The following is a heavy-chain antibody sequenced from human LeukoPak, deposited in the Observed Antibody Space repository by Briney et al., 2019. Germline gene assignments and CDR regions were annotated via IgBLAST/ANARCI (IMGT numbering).Heavy chain of an antibody. CDR1: GYTFTSYG. J-gene: IGHJ4*02. CDR2: LSAYNGNT. Sequence: ASVKVSCKASGYTFTSYGISWVRPAPGQGLEWMGWLSAYNGNTNYAQKLQGRVTMTTDTSTSTAYMELRSLRSDDTAVYYCARDQYYYGSGSLPDYWGQGTLVTVSS. V-gene: IGHV1-18*04. D-gene: IGHD3-10*01. CDR3: ARDQYYYGSGSLPDY.